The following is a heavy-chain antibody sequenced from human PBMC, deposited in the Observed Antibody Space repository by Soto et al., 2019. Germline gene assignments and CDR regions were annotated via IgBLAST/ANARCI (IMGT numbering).Heavy chain of an antibody. CDR3: AKAGIAVAGILPTAQKPTLVFILGGPFDY. Sequence: EVQLLESGGGLVQPGGSLRLSCAASGFTFSSYAMSWVRQAPGKGLEWVSAISGSGGSTYYADSVKGRFTISRDNSKNTLYLQMNSLRAEDTAVYYCAKAGIAVAGILPTAQKPTLVFILGGPFDYWGQGTLVTVSS. CDR1: GFTFSSYA. V-gene: IGHV3-23*01. CDR2: ISGSGGST. J-gene: IGHJ4*02. D-gene: IGHD6-19*01.